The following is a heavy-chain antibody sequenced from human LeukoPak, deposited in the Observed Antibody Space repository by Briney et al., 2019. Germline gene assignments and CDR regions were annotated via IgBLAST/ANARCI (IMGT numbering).Heavy chain of an antibody. D-gene: IGHD6-19*01. CDR1: GYTFTAYY. CDR2: INPSDGST. CDR3: ARYSSRDY. V-gene: IGHV1-46*01. Sequence: GASVKVSFKASGYTFTAYYMHWVRQAPGQVRQAPGQGLEWMGIINPSDGSTTYAQKFQGRVTMTRDTSTSTLYMELSSLRSEDTAVYYCARYSSRDYWGQGTLVTVSS. J-gene: IGHJ4*02.